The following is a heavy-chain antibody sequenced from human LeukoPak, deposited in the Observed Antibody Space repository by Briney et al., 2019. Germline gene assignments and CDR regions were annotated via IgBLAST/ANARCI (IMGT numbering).Heavy chain of an antibody. Sequence: SETLSLTCTVSGGSISNDYWSWIRQPPGKGLEWIGYISDSGNTNYNPSLKSRVTISVDTSKNQFSLKLSSVTAADTAVYYCARVGNYNYVWGSYRLLDYWGQGTLVTVSS. V-gene: IGHV4-59*08. CDR3: ARVGNYNYVWGSYRLLDY. CDR2: ISDSGNT. D-gene: IGHD3-16*02. J-gene: IGHJ4*02. CDR1: GGSISNDY.